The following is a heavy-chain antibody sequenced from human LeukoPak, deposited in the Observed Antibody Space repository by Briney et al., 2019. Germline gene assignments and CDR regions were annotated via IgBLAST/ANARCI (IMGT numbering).Heavy chain of an antibody. CDR1: GGSTSSSSYY. J-gene: IGHJ4*02. D-gene: IGHD3-3*01. Sequence: SETLSLTCTVSGGSTSSSSYYWGWIRQPPGKGLVWIGSIYYSGTTYYNPSLKSRVTISVDTSKSQFSLRLTSVTAADTAVYYCARHVRFLEWLSSYYFDYWGQGTLVTVSS. CDR2: IYYSGTT. V-gene: IGHV4-39*01. CDR3: ARHVRFLEWLSSYYFDY.